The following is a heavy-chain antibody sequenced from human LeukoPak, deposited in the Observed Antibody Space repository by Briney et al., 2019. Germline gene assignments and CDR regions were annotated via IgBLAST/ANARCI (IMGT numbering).Heavy chain of an antibody. D-gene: IGHD6-19*01. Sequence: GGSLRLSCVASGFTFRSYAMHWVRQAPGKGLEWMAVTSYDGSDKYYADSVKGRFTISRDNSKNTLYLQMNSLRPEDTAIYYCARDSRQGSGWSGIDYWGQGTLVTVSS. CDR2: TSYDGSDK. J-gene: IGHJ4*02. CDR1: GFTFRSYA. CDR3: ARDSRQGSGWSGIDY. V-gene: IGHV3-30*04.